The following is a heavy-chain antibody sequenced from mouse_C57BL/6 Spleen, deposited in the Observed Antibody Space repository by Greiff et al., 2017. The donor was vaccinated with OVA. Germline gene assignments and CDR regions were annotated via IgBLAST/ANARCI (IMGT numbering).Heavy chain of an antibody. J-gene: IGHJ4*01. CDR2: INPNNGGT. CDR3: AREGGYYAMDY. CDR1: GYTFTDYY. Sequence: EVQLQQSGPELVKPGASVKISCKASGYTFTDYYMNWVKQSHGKSLEWIGDINPNNGGTSYNQKFKGKATVTVDKSSSTAYMELRSLTSEDSAVYYCAREGGYYAMDYWGQGTSVTVSS. V-gene: IGHV1-26*01.